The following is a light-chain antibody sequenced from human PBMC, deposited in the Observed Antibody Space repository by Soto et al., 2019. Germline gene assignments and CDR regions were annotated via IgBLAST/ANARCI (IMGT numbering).Light chain of an antibody. CDR3: HSFDTGLSGAI. CDR1: SSNIGAGYA. CDR2: DNI. V-gene: IGLV1-40*01. J-gene: IGLJ2*01. Sequence: QSALAQPPSVSGAPGQRVTVSCTGSSSNIGAGYAVHWYQQLPGAAPKLLLYDNIERPSGVPDRFSGSKSGTSASLAITGLQAEDGGDYYCHSFDTGLSGAIFGGGTKLTVL.